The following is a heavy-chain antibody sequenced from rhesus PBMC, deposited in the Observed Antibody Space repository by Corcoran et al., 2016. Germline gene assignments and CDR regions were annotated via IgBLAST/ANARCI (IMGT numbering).Heavy chain of an antibody. CDR1: GGSFSSYW. Sequence: QVQLQESGPGLVKPSETLSLTCAVSGGSFSSYWWSWIRQPPGKGRGGIGEINGNSGSTNNNPSVKSRVALSKDASKNQFALKLSSVTAADTAVYYCARWACSSTYCSSYGLDSWGQGVIVTVSS. J-gene: IGHJ6*01. CDR3: ARWACSSTYCSSYGLDS. CDR2: INGNSGST. V-gene: IGHV4-80*01. D-gene: IGHD2-15*01.